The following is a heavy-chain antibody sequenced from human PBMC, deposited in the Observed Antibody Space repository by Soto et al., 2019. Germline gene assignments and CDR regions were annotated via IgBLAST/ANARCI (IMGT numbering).Heavy chain of an antibody. D-gene: IGHD6-13*01. CDR2: IKQDGSEK. CDR3: ARALGPAADIYYYYYYYMDV. J-gene: IGHJ6*03. Sequence: GGSLRLSCVASGFTFSSYWMSWVRQAPGKGLEWVANIKQDGSEKYYVDSVKGRFTISRDNAKNSLYLQMNSLRAEDTAVYYCARALGPAADIYYYYYYYMDVWGKGTTVTVSS. V-gene: IGHV3-7*01. CDR1: GFTFSSYW.